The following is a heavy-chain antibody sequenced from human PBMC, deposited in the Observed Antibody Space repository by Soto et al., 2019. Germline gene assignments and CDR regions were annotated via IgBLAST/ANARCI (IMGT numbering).Heavy chain of an antibody. V-gene: IGHV1-18*01. CDR2: ISAYNGNT. J-gene: IGHJ5*02. CDR3: ARDIAVAGTWWFDP. D-gene: IGHD6-19*01. Sequence: ASVKVSCKASGYTFTKYGIGWVRQAPGQGLEWMGWISAYNGNTNYAQKLQGRVTMTTDTSTSTAYMELSSLRSEDTAVYYCARDIAVAGTWWFDPWGQGTLVTVSS. CDR1: GYTFTKYG.